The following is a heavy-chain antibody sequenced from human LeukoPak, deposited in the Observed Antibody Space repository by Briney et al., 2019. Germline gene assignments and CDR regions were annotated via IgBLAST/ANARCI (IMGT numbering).Heavy chain of an antibody. CDR1: GGSISSSSYY. J-gene: IGHJ3*02. CDR2: IYYSGST. Sequence: SETLSLTCTVSGGSISSSSYYWGWIRQPPGEGLEWIGSIYYSGSTYYNPSLKSRVTISVDTSKNQFSLELSSVTAADTAVYYCARNYYDSSAAFDIWGQGTMVTVSS. D-gene: IGHD3-22*01. V-gene: IGHV4-39*07. CDR3: ARNYYDSSAAFDI.